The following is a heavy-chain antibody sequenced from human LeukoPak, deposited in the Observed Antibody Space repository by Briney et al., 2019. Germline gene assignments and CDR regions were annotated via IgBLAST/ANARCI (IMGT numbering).Heavy chain of an antibody. CDR2: ISGSGGST. Sequence: GGSLRLSCEASGFTFSSYAMSWVRQAPGKGLEWVSAISGSGGSTYYADSVKGRFTISRDNSKNTLYLQMNSLRAEDTAVYYCAKEGVAAAFYYYGMDVWGQGTTVTVSS. V-gene: IGHV3-23*01. CDR3: AKEGVAAAFYYYGMDV. D-gene: IGHD6-13*01. CDR1: GFTFSSYA. J-gene: IGHJ6*02.